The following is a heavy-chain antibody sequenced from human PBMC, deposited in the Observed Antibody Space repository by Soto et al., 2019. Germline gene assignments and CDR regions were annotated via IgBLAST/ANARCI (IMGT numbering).Heavy chain of an antibody. V-gene: IGHV1-8*01. CDR3: AREWGVTNGFDI. CDR2: MNPNSGNT. J-gene: IGHJ3*02. D-gene: IGHD1-26*01. CDR1: GYTFTSYD. Sequence: ASVKVSCKASGYTFTSYDINWVRQATGQGLEWMGWMNPNSGNTGYAQKFQGRVTMTRNTSISTAYMELSSLRYEDTAVYYCAREWGVTNGFDIWGQGTMVTVSS.